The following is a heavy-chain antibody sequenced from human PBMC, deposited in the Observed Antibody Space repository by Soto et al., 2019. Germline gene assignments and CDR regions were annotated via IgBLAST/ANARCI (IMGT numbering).Heavy chain of an antibody. Sequence: ASVKVSCKASGYTFTGYYMHWVRQAPGQGLEWMGWINPNSGGTNYAQKFQGWVTMTRDTSISTAYMELSRLRSDDTAVYYCARDRVTVTVRPEYFQHWGQGTLVTVSS. CDR1: GYTFTGYY. J-gene: IGHJ1*01. V-gene: IGHV1-2*04. CDR2: INPNSGGT. CDR3: ARDRVTVTVRPEYFQH. D-gene: IGHD4-4*01.